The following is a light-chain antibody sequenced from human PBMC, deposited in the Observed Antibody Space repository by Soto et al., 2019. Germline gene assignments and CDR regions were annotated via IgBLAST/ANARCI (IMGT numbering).Light chain of an antibody. CDR1: GSNIGAGYN. J-gene: IGLJ2*01. CDR2: GST. CDR3: QSYDSSLSGVL. Sequence: QSVLTQAPSVSGAPGQRVTISCTGSGSNIGAGYNVHWYQHLPGTAPKLLIYGSTNRPSGVPDRFSGSKSGTSASLAITVLQAEDEADYYCQSYDSSLSGVLFGGGTKLTVL. V-gene: IGLV1-40*01.